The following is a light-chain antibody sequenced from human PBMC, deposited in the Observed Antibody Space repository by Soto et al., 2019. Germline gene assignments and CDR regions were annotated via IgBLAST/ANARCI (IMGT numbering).Light chain of an antibody. CDR1: QSFNSY. J-gene: IGKJ3*01. Sequence: DIVLTQSPATLSLSPGERATLSCRASQSFNSYLAWYQQKPGQAPRLLIHDASHRATGVPARFSGSGSGTDFPLPISSLEPEDFAVYYCQHRYGFTFGPGTKVDIK. V-gene: IGKV3-11*01. CDR3: QHRYGFT. CDR2: DAS.